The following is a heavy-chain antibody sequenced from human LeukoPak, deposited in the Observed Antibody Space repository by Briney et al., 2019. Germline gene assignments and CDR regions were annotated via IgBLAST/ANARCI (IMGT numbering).Heavy chain of an antibody. J-gene: IGHJ4*02. D-gene: IGHD3-3*02. V-gene: IGHV1-24*01. CDR3: ATFIFGVVIIDY. Sequence: ASVKVSCKVSGYTLTELSMHCVQQAPGKWVEWMGGFDPEDGETIYAQKFQGRVTMTEDTYTDTASMELSSLRSEDTAVYYCATFIFGVVIIDYWGQGTLVTVSS. CDR2: FDPEDGET. CDR1: GYTLTELS.